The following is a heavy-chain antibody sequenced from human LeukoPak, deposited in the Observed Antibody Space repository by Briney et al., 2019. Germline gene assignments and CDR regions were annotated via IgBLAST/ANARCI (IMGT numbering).Heavy chain of an antibody. CDR2: IYYSGTT. Sequence: SETLSLTCTVSGGSISNYYWSWIRQPPGKGLEWIGYIYYSGTTNYSPSLKSRVTISVDTSKNQFSLKLSSVTAADTAVYYCARSLITMVRGVIIDYWGQGTLVTVSS. D-gene: IGHD3-10*01. CDR1: GGSISNYY. J-gene: IGHJ4*02. V-gene: IGHV4-59*01. CDR3: ARSLITMVRGVIIDY.